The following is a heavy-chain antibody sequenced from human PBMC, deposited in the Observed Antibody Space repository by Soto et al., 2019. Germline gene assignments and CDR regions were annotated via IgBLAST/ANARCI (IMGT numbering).Heavy chain of an antibody. CDR1: GFSFSSYG. CDR3: AKATYSGSYFSDY. J-gene: IGHJ4*02. CDR2: ISYDGSNE. V-gene: IGHV3-30*18. Sequence: QVQLVXSGGXXXXXGXSLRLSCAASGFSFSSYGLHWVRQAPGKGLEWVAAISYDGSNEYYADSVKGRFTISRDNSKNTLYLQMNSLRAEDTAVYYCAKATYSGSYFSDYWGQGTLVTVSS. D-gene: IGHD1-26*01.